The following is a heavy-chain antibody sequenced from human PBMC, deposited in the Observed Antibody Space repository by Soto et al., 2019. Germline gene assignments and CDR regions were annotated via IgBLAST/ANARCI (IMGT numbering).Heavy chain of an antibody. Sequence: SGGSLRLSCAASGFTFSSYAMSWVRQAPGKGLEWVSAISGSGGSTYYADSVKGRFTISRDNSKNTLYLQMNSLRAEDTAVYYCAKDYRTMTTVTYYFDYWGQGXLVTVYS. D-gene: IGHD4-4*01. CDR3: AKDYRTMTTVTYYFDY. J-gene: IGHJ4*02. V-gene: IGHV3-23*01. CDR1: GFTFSSYA. CDR2: ISGSGGST.